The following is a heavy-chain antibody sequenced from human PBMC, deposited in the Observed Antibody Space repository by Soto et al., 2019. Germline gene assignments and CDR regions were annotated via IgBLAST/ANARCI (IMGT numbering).Heavy chain of an antibody. Sequence: EVQLVESGGGLVKPGGSLTLSCAASGFAFRSYNMNWVRQAPGKGLEWVASISSGSSNIYYADSVKGRFTISRDNAKNSLFLQMDSLRAEDSAVYYGASATVVAATFDFWGQGTLVTVSS. CDR2: ISSGSSNI. CDR1: GFAFRSYN. CDR3: ASATVVAATFDF. J-gene: IGHJ4*02. V-gene: IGHV3-21*01. D-gene: IGHD2-15*01.